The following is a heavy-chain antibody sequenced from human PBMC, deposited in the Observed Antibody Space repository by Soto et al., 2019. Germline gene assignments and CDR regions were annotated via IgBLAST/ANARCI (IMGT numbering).Heavy chain of an antibody. CDR2: IYWDDDK. D-gene: IGHD3-10*02. CDR3: ARTYYYVQNWFDP. Sequence: QITLKESGPTLVKPTQTLTLTCTFSGFSLSTSGVGVGWIRQPPGKALEWLALIYWDDDKRYRPSLKSRLTSTNDTSKIQVVLTTPTMDTVDTATYYCARTYYYVQNWFDPLGQGTLVTVSS. CDR1: GFSLSTSGVG. V-gene: IGHV2-5*02. J-gene: IGHJ5*02.